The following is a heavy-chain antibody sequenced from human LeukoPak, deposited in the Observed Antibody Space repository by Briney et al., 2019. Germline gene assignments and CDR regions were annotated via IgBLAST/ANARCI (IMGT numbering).Heavy chain of an antibody. Sequence: ASVKVSCKASGYTFTNDDINWVRQATGQGLEWMGWMNPNSGNTGYAQKFQGRVTMTRNTSINTAYMELSSLRSEDTAVYYCARDSYSSGWHGDEAFDIWGQGTMVTVSS. CDR1: GYTFTNDD. CDR3: ARDSYSSGWHGDEAFDI. CDR2: MNPNSGNT. J-gene: IGHJ3*02. V-gene: IGHV1-8*01. D-gene: IGHD6-19*01.